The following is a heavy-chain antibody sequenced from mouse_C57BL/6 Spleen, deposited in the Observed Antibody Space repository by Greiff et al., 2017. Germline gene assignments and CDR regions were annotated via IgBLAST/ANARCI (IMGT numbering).Heavy chain of an antibody. Sequence: QVQLQQSGAELVKPGASVKLSCKASGYTFTEYTIHWVKQRSGQGLVWIGWFYPGSGSIKYNEKFKDKATLTTDKSSSTVYMELSRVTSEDTAVYFCARQEEEGETLQHSDWYVEVWGKGTTITVSS. CDR2: FYPGSGSI. CDR3: ARQEEEGETLQHSDWYVEV. J-gene: IGHJ1*03. V-gene: IGHV1-62-2*01. D-gene: IGHD1-1*01. CDR1: GYTFTEYT.